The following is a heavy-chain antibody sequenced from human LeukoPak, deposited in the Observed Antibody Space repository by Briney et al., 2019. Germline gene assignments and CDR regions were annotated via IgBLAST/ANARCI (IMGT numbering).Heavy chain of an antibody. D-gene: IGHD2-15*01. Sequence: GGSLRLSCAASGFTFSSYWMSWVRQAPGKGLEWVANIKLDGSEKYYVDSVKGRFTISRDNAKNSQYLQMNSLRAEDTAVYHCAREISGGGYFDYWGQGTLVTVSS. CDR1: GFTFSSYW. CDR2: IKLDGSEK. J-gene: IGHJ4*02. V-gene: IGHV3-7*01. CDR3: AREISGGGYFDY.